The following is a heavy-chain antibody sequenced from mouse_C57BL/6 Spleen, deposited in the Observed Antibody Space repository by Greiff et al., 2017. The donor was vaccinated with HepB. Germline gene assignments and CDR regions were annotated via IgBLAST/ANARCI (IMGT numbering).Heavy chain of an antibody. J-gene: IGHJ4*01. CDR2: IYPGSGST. Sequence: QVQLQQPGAELVKPGASVKMSCKASGYTFTSYWITWVKQRPGKGLEWIGDIYPGSGSTNYNEKFKSKATLTVDTSSSTAYMQLSSLTSEDSAVYYCARRDGYDVGAMDYWGQGTSVTVSS. CDR3: ARRDGYDVGAMDY. CDR1: GYTFTSYW. D-gene: IGHD2-2*01. V-gene: IGHV1-55*01.